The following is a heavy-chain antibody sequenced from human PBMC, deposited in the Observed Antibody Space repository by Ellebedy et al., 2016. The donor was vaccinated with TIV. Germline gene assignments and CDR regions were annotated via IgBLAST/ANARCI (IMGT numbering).Heavy chain of an antibody. CDR2: ISSSGSTI. V-gene: IGHV3-11*01. CDR1: GFTFSDYY. CDR3: ARVGQQPVREDGMTDGLDI. Sequence: GESLKISCAASGFTFSDYYMSWIRQAPGKGLEWVSYISSSGSTIYYADSVKGRFTISRDNDKNSLYLQMNSRRAEDTAVYYCARVGQQPVREDGMTDGLDIWGQGTMVTVSS. D-gene: IGHD6-13*01. J-gene: IGHJ3*02.